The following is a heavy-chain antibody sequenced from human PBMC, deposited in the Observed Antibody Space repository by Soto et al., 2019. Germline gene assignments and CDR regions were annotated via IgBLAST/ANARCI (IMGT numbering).Heavy chain of an antibody. J-gene: IGHJ4*02. D-gene: IGHD3-16*02. V-gene: IGHV1-18*01. CDR3: AREYYDYVWGSYRPLDY. CDR1: GYTFTSYG. CDR2: ISAYNGNT. Sequence: ASVKVSCKASGYTFTSYGISWVRHAPGQGLEWMGWISAYNGNTNYAQKLQGRVTMTTDTSTSTAYMEPRSLRSDDTAVYYCAREYYDYVWGSYRPLDYWGQGTLVTVSS.